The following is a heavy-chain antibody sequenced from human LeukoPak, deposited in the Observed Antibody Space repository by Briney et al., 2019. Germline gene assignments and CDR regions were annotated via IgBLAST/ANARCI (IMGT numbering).Heavy chain of an antibody. Sequence: GGSLRLSCAASGFTFDDYAMHWVRQAPGKGLEWVSLISWDGGSTYYADSVKGRFTISRDNSKNSLYLQMNSLRAEDTALYYCAKGMKMATITLFDYWGQGTLVTVSS. V-gene: IGHV3-43D*03. D-gene: IGHD5-24*01. J-gene: IGHJ4*02. CDR3: AKGMKMATITLFDY. CDR1: GFTFDDYA. CDR2: ISWDGGST.